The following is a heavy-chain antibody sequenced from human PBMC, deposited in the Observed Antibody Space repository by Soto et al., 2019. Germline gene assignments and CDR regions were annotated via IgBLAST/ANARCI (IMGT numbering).Heavy chain of an antibody. V-gene: IGHV3-74*01. CDR2: INSDGSST. J-gene: IGHJ3*02. CDR1: GFTFSSYW. D-gene: IGHD3-9*01. CDR3: ERGPFYDILTGYWGGGGDAFDI. Sequence: VQLVESGGGLVQPGGSLRLSCAASGFTFSSYWMHWVRQAPGKGLVWVSRINSDGSSTSYADSVKGRFTISRDNAKNTRYLQMNSLRAEDTAVYYCERGPFYDILTGYWGGGGDAFDIWGQGTMVTVSS.